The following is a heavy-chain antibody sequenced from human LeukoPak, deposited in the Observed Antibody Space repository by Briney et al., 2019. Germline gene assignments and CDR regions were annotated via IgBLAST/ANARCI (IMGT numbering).Heavy chain of an antibody. CDR1: GYTFTSYG. D-gene: IGHD6-19*01. CDR3: ARDIPPIKGIKQKGLAGLDY. J-gene: IGHJ4*02. V-gene: IGHV1-18*01. CDR2: ISAYNGNT. Sequence: ASVKVSCKASGYTFTSYGISWVRQAPGQGLEWMGWISAYNGNTNYAQKLQGKVTRTTDASTSTAYMDLGSLRSDDTGVDYCARDIPPIKGIKQKGLAGLDYWGQGTLVTVSS.